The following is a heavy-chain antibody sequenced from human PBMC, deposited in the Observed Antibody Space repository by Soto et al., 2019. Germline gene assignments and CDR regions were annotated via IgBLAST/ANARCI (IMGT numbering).Heavy chain of an antibody. CDR1: GFSLSTXAXX. CDR3: VHTSGWLHTT. D-gene: IGHD3-10*02. J-gene: IGHJ5*02. Sequence: QITLKESGPTLVKPTQTLTLSCTFSGFSLSTXAXXXXWIRQPPGKALEWLALIYWDDDNRYSPSLKSRLTXXXXXXXXXXXXXXXXXXPVDTATYYCVHTSGWLHTTWGQGTLVTVSS. CDR2: IYWDDDN. V-gene: IGHV2-5*02.